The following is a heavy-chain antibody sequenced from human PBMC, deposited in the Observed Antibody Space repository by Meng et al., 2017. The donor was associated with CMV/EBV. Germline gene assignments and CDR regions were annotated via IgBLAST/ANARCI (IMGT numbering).Heavy chain of an antibody. D-gene: IGHD2-2*02. CDR3: ASDIPLARASAAIAPRKIYYGMDV. CDR2: ISSSGSTI. J-gene: IGHJ6*02. V-gene: IGHV3-11*01. Sequence: GESLKISCAASGFTFSDYYMSWIRQAPGKGLEWVSYISSSGSTIYYADSVKGRFTISRDNAKNSLYLQMNSLRAEDTAVYYCASDIPLARASAAIAPRKIYYGMDVWGQGTTVTVSS. CDR1: GFTFSDYY.